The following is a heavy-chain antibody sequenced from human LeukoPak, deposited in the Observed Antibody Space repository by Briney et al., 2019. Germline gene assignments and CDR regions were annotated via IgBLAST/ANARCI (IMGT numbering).Heavy chain of an antibody. CDR3: ARSPREQWLVREDPAHYYYYYYMDV. Sequence: ASVKVSCKASGGTFSSYAISWVRQAPGQGLEWMGGIIPIFGTANYAQKFQGRVTITADKSTSTAYMELGSLRSEDTAVYYCARSPREQWLVREDPAHYYYYYYMDVWGKGTTVTVSS. J-gene: IGHJ6*03. CDR1: GGTFSSYA. CDR2: IIPIFGTA. V-gene: IGHV1-69*06. D-gene: IGHD6-19*01.